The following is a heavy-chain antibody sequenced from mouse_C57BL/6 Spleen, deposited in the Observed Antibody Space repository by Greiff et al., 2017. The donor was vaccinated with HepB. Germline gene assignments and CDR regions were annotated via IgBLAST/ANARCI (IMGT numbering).Heavy chain of an antibody. CDR3: ARPTDGYYDY. CDR2: IYPRSGNT. D-gene: IGHD2-3*01. V-gene: IGHV1-81*01. CDR1: GYTFTSYG. J-gene: IGHJ2*01. Sequence: QVQLQQSGAELARPGASVKLSCKASGYTFTSYGISWVKQRTGQGLEWIGEIYPRSGNTYYNEKFKGKATLTADKSSSTAYMELRSLTSEDSAVYFCARPTDGYYDYWGQGTTLTVSS.